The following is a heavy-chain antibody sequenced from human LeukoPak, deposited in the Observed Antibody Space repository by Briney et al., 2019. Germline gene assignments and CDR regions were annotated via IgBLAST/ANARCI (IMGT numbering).Heavy chain of an antibody. J-gene: IGHJ6*02. V-gene: IGHV1-3*01. CDR2: INAGNGNT. D-gene: IGHD2-2*01. Sequence: ASVKVSCKASGYTFTSYAMHWVRQAPGQRLEWMGWINAGNGNTKYSQKFQGRVTITRDTSTDTAYMELSSLRSEDTAVYYCATVGYCSSTSCSDYYGMDVWGQGTTVTVSS. CDR3: ATVGYCSSTSCSDYYGMDV. CDR1: GYTFTSYA.